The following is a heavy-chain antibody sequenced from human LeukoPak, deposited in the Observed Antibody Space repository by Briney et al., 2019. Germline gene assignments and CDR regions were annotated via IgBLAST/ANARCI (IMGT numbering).Heavy chain of an antibody. CDR2: IYPDSGGT. CDR3: ARGRSDYYLDS. CDR1: GYTFTDYY. J-gene: IGHJ4*02. V-gene: IGHV1-2*02. D-gene: IGHD3-10*01. Sequence: ASVTVSCKASGYTFTDYYMHWVRQAPGHGLEWMGWIYPDSGGTNYAQKFQGRVTMTRDTSISTAYMGLSRLTSDDTAVYYCARGRSDYYLDSWGQGTLVTGSS.